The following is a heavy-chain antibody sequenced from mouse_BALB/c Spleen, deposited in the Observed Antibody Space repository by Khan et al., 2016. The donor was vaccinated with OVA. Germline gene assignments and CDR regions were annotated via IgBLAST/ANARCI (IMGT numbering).Heavy chain of an antibody. CDR3: VRGGRFAY. Sequence: QVQLQQSGVELARPGVAVKISCKGSGYTFTDFAMHWVKRGHTKSLEWIGVISTYYGDADYNQKFKGKASMTVDKSSSTAYMELARLTSEDSAIYYCVRGGRFAYWGQGTLVTVSA. CDR1: GYTFTDFA. V-gene: IGHV1S137*01. J-gene: IGHJ3*01. D-gene: IGHD1-1*02. CDR2: ISTYYGDA.